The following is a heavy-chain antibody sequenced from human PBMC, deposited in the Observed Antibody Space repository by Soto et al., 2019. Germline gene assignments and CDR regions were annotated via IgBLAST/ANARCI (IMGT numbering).Heavy chain of an antibody. CDR1: GFTFSSYA. Sequence: GGSLRLSCAASGFTFSSYAMSWVRQAPGKGLEWVSAISGSGGSTYYADSVKGRFTISRDNSKNTLYLQMNSLRAEDTAVYYCAKHAPLAYCGGDCYPAEYFQHWGQGTLVTVSS. J-gene: IGHJ1*01. CDR3: AKHAPLAYCGGDCYPAEYFQH. D-gene: IGHD2-21*02. CDR2: ISGSGGST. V-gene: IGHV3-23*01.